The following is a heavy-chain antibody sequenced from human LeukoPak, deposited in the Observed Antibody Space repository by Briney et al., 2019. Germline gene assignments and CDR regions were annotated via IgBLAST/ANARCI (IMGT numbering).Heavy chain of an antibody. D-gene: IGHD5-18*01. CDR3: AKVRIQLWLCYFDY. J-gene: IGHJ4*02. CDR2: IYSGGST. Sequence: RTGGSLRLSCAASGFTVSSNYMSWVRQAPGKGLEWVSVIYSGGSTHYADSVKGRFTISRDNSKNTLYLQMNSLRAEDTAVYYCAKVRIQLWLCYFDYWGQGTLVTVSS. V-gene: IGHV3-53*01. CDR1: GFTVSSNY.